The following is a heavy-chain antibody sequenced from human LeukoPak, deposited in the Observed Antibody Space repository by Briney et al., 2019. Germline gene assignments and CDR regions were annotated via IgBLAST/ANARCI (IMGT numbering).Heavy chain of an antibody. V-gene: IGHV3-7*01. CDR1: GFTFSNYW. CDR2: IKQDESER. D-gene: IGHD1-26*01. CDR3: ARDKIVGATFLDY. J-gene: IGHJ4*02. Sequence: GGSLRLSCAASGFTFSNYWMSWVRQAPGKGLEWVANIKQDESERYYVDSVKGRFTISRDNAKNSLYLQMNSLRAEDTAVYYCARDKIVGATFLDYWGQGTLVTVSS.